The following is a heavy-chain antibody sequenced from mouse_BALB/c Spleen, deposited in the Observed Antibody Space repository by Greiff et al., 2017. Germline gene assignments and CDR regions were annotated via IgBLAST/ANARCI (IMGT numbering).Heavy chain of an antibody. CDR2: IHYSGST. CDR3: ARGDYGNPFAY. V-gene: IGHV3-1*02. Sequence: EVQLQQSGPDLVKPSQSLSLTCTVTGYSITSGYSWYWIRQFPGNKLEWMGYIHYSGSTNYNPSLKSRISITRDTSKNQFFLQLNSVTTEDTATYYCARGDYGNPFAYWGQGTLVTVSA. J-gene: IGHJ3*01. CDR1: GYSITSGYS. D-gene: IGHD2-1*01.